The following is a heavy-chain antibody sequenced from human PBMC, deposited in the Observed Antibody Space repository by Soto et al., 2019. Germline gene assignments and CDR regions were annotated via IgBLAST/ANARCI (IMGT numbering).Heavy chain of an antibody. CDR2: ILPIFGTT. CDR3: ARDETGDSYYYYYGMEV. CDR1: GGTFNIYN. V-gene: IGHV1-69*01. J-gene: IGHJ6*02. D-gene: IGHD7-27*01. Sequence: QGQLVQSGAEVQKPGSSVKVSCKASGGTFNIYNINWVRQAPGQGLEWMGGILPIFGTTNYAQRFQGRLTIIADDSTSTAYMELSSLRSEDTAVYYCARDETGDSYYYYYGMEVWVQGTTVTVTS.